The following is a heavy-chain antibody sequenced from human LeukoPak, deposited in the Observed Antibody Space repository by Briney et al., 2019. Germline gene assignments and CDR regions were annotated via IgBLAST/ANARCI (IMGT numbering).Heavy chain of an antibody. CDR3: ARVMRSGSPFDY. CDR2: ISKDGNTR. Sequence: PGGSLRLSCAASGFTFSSYSMNWVRQAPGKGLEWVSYISKDGNTRNYADSLKGRFTISRDNVENSLYLQMNSLRAEDTAVYYCARVMRSGSPFDYWGQGTLVTVSS. D-gene: IGHD1-26*01. V-gene: IGHV3-48*04. CDR1: GFTFSSYS. J-gene: IGHJ4*02.